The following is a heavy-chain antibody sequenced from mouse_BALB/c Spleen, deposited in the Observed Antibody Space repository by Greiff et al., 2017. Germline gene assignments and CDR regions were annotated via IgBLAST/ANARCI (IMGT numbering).Heavy chain of an antibody. CDR2: IDPANGNT. Sequence: VQLKQSGAELVKPGASVKLSCTASGFNIKDTYMHWVKQRPEQGLEWIGRIDPANGNTKYDPKFQGKATITADTSSNTAYLQLSSLTSEDTAVYYCARGYDGYYVGAMDYWGQGTSVTVSS. CDR3: ARGYDGYYVGAMDY. J-gene: IGHJ4*01. V-gene: IGHV14-3*02. CDR1: GFNIKDTY. D-gene: IGHD2-3*01.